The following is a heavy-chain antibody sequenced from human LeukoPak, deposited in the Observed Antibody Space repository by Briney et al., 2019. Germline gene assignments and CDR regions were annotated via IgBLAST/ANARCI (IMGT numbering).Heavy chain of an antibody. CDR1: GFALRSNS. D-gene: IGHD1-1*01. CDR2: INSGGGT. J-gene: IGHJ4*02. V-gene: IGHV3-53*01. CDR3: GRGGPPGHDPFDY. Sequence: GGSLRLSCAGSGFALRSNSMSWVRQAPGKGLEWVSVINSGGGTYYADSVKGRFTISRDNSKNTVYLQMNSLRVEDTAVYYCGRGGPPGHDPFDYWGQGTLVTVSS.